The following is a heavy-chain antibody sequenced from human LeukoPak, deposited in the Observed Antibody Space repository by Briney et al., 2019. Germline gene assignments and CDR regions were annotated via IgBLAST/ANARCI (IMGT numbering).Heavy chain of an antibody. J-gene: IGHJ3*02. V-gene: IGHV4-34*01. CDR2: INHSGST. D-gene: IGHD3-10*01. Sequence: SETLSLTCAVSGGSFSGYYWSWIRQPPGKGLEWIGEINHSGSTNYNPSLKSRVTISVDTSKNQFSLKLSSVTAADTAVYYCARSRARITMVRGVPFDAFDIWGQGTMLTVSS. CDR3: ARSRARITMVRGVPFDAFDI. CDR1: GGSFSGYY.